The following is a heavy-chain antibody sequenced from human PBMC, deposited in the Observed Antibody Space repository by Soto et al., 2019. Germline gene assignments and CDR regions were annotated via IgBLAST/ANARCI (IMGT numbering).Heavy chain of an antibody. CDR2: EYSGST. J-gene: IGHJ4*02. CDR3: ATYTSGGGGRGH. D-gene: IGHD6-19*01. CDR1: GASISRDH. Sequence: QVQLQESGPGLVKPSETLSLTCTVSGASISRDHWNWIRQPPGKGLEWIGEYSGSTNYNPSLKSRVTIAVDTSKTQFSLKLSSVPAADTAVYFCATYTSGGGGRGHWGQGTLVTVSS. V-gene: IGHV4-59*12.